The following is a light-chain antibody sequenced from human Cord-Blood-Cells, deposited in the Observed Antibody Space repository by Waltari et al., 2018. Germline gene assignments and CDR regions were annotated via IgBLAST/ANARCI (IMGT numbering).Light chain of an antibody. CDR2: DNN. CDR3: GTWDSSLSAGV. J-gene: IGLJ3*02. V-gene: IGLV1-51*01. CDR1: SPNIGNNY. Sequence: QSVLTQPPSVSAAPGQKVTISCSGSSPNIGNNYVSWYQQLPGTAPKLLSYDNNKRPSGIPDRFSGSKSGTSATLGITGLQTGDEADYYCGTWDSSLSAGVFGGGTKLTVL.